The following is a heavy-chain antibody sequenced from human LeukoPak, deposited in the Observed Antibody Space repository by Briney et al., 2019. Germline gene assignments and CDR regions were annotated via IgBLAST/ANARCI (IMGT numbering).Heavy chain of an antibody. D-gene: IGHD6-19*01. V-gene: IGHV3-66*02. CDR2: IYSGGST. CDR3: ARDREEEQWPGSFEY. J-gene: IGHJ4*02. Sequence: GGSLRLSCAASGFTVSSNYMSWVRQAPGKGLEWVSVIYSGGSTYYADSVKGRFTISRNNSKNTLYLQMNSLRAEDTAVYYCARDREEEQWPGSFEYWGQGTLVTVSS. CDR1: GFTVSSNY.